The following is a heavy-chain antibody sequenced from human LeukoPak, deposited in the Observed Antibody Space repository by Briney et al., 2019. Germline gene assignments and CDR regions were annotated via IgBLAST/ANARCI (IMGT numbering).Heavy chain of an antibody. J-gene: IGHJ4*02. Sequence: PGGSLRLSCTPSGFAFTTYGMHWVRQAPGKGLEWVAVIWYDGVNKYYADSVKGRFTISRDNSNNTLYLQMNSLRAEDTAVHYCARDAYPHCTYSSCYTGYFDHWGQGTLVTVSS. D-gene: IGHD2-2*02. CDR1: GFAFTTYG. CDR2: IWYDGVNK. V-gene: IGHV3-33*01. CDR3: ARDAYPHCTYSSCYTGYFDH.